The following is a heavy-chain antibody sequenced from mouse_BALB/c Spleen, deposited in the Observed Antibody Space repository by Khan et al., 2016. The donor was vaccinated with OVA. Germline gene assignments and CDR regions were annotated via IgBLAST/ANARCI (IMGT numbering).Heavy chain of an antibody. Sequence: EVELVESGGGLVQPGGSRKLSCVASGFTLSSFGMHWVRQAPMKGLEWVAYISSGSSTIYYVDTVKGRFTISSDNPTNTLFRQMSRIRTELTAMYYCARSGGKSHWYFGVWGAGTSVTVSS. D-gene: IGHD2-1*01. CDR3: ARSGGKSHWYFGV. CDR2: ISSGSSTI. CDR1: GFTLSSFG. V-gene: IGHV5-17*02. J-gene: IGHJ1*01.